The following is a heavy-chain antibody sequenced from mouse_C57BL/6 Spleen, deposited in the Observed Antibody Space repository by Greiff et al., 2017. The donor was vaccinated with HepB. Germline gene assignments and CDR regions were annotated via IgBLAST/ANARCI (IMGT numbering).Heavy chain of an antibody. D-gene: IGHD2-5*01. CDR1: GYTFTDYY. CDR3: ASPYYSNSPFAY. Sequence: VQLQQSGPELVKPGASVKISCKASGYTFTDYYMNWVKQSHGKSLEWIGDINPNNGGTSYNQKFKGKATLTVDKSSSTAYMELRSLTSEDSAVYYCASPYYSNSPFAYWGQGTLVTVSA. J-gene: IGHJ3*01. CDR2: INPNNGGT. V-gene: IGHV1-26*01.